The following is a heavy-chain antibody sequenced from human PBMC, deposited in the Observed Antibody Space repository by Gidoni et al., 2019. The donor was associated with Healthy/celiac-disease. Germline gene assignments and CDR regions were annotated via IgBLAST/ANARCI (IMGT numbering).Heavy chain of an antibody. V-gene: IGHV5-51*03. D-gene: IGHD1-26*01. CDR2: IYPGDSDT. Sequence: EVQLVQSGAEVKKPGESRKNAGKGSGYSFTSYCIGWVRQMPGNGLEWMGFIYPGDSDTRYSPSFQGQVTISADKSISTAYLQGSSLKASDTAMYYCARRGGSYYGNGAYFDYWGQGTLVTVSS. CDR3: ARRGGSYYGNGAYFDY. CDR1: GYSFTSYC. J-gene: IGHJ4*02.